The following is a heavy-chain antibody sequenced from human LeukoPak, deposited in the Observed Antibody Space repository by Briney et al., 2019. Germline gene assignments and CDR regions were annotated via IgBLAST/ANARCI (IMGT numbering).Heavy chain of an antibody. V-gene: IGHV1-8*03. CDR3: ARGKRDSGTPGSAFDI. CDR2: MNPNSGNT. Sequence: ASVKVSYKASGYTFTSYGISWVRQAPGHGLEWMGWMNPNSGNTGSAQKFQGRVTITRNTSISTAYMELRSLRSDDTAVYYCARGKRDSGTPGSAFDIWGQGTMVTVSS. J-gene: IGHJ3*02. D-gene: IGHD1-14*01. CDR1: GYTFTSYG.